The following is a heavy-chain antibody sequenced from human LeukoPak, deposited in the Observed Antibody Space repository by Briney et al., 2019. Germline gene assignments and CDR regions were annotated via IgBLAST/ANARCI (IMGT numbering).Heavy chain of an antibody. Sequence: GGSLRLSCAASGFTFNNYTMHWVRQAPGKGLEWVAIISYDGRGNYDADSVRGRFIISRDNSKNTLYLQMNSLRPEDTAVYYCAKDYSRIAVAGFFDYWGQGTLVTVSS. CDR1: GFTFNNYT. J-gene: IGHJ4*02. V-gene: IGHV3-30*04. D-gene: IGHD6-19*01. CDR3: AKDYSRIAVAGFFDY. CDR2: ISYDGRGN.